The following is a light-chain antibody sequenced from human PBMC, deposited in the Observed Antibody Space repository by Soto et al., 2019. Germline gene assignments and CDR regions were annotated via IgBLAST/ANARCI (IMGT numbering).Light chain of an antibody. CDR3: QQLTTLPFT. CDR1: HDVSTY. V-gene: IGKV1-9*01. CDR2: EAS. J-gene: IGKJ5*01. Sequence: DMQLTQSPALLSASVGGRVTITCRASHDVSTYVSWYQQKPGKAPKLMIYEASTLQSGVPSRFSGSGSGAEFTLTISGLLPDDFATYHCQQLTTLPFTFGQGTRLEIK.